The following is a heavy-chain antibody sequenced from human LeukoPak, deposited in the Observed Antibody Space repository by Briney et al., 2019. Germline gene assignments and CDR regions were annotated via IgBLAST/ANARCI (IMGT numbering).Heavy chain of an antibody. J-gene: IGHJ4*02. CDR2: IIPIFGTA. CDR3: ARLGIAAAGVDY. D-gene: IGHD6-13*01. CDR1: GGTFSSYA. Sequence: SVKVSCKASGGTFSSYAISWVRQAPGQGLEWMGGIIPIFGTANYAQKFQGRVTITTDESTSTAYMELSSLRSEDTAVYYCARLGIAAAGVDYWGQGTLVTVSS. V-gene: IGHV1-69*05.